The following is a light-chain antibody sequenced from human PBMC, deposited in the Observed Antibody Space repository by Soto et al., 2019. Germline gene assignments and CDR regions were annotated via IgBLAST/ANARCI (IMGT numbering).Light chain of an antibody. Sequence: EIVLTQSPATLSLSPGERATLSCRASQSVSSYLAWYQQKPGQAPRLLIYDASNRATGIPARFSGSGSGTDFTLTISSLEPEDFAVYYCQQPATGPETFGQGTKVDIK. CDR2: DAS. CDR3: QQPATGPET. J-gene: IGKJ1*01. V-gene: IGKV3-11*01. CDR1: QSVSSY.